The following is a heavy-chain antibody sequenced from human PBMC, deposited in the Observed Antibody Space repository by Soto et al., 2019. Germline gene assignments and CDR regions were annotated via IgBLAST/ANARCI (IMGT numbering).Heavy chain of an antibody. D-gene: IGHD3-22*01. CDR3: ARSEDSSGYYYDAFDI. Sequence: ASVKVSCKASGGTFSSYAISWVRQAPGQGLEWMGGIIPILGIANYAQKFQGRVTITADKSTSTAYMELSSLRSEDTAVYYCARSEDSSGYYYDAFDIWGQGTMVTVS. V-gene: IGHV1-69*10. J-gene: IGHJ3*02. CDR2: IIPILGIA. CDR1: GGTFSSYA.